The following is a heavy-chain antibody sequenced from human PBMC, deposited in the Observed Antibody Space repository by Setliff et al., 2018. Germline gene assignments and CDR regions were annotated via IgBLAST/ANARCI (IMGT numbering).Heavy chain of an antibody. Sequence: SETLSLTCTVSGGSISSSSYYWGWIRQPPGKGLEWIGEINHSGSTNYNPSLKSRVTISVDTSKNQFSLKLSSVTAADTAVYYCARVARVVLSRNAFDIWGQGTMVTVSS. CDR3: ARVARVVLSRNAFDI. D-gene: IGHD2-2*01. CDR2: INHSGST. J-gene: IGHJ3*02. CDR1: GGSISSSSYY. V-gene: IGHV4-39*07.